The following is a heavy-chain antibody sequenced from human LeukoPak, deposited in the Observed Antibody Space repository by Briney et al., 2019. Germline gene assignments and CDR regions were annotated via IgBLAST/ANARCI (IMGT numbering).Heavy chain of an antibody. CDR2: IYSGGST. V-gene: IGHV3-53*01. Sequence: GGSLRLSCAASGFTISSNYMSWVRQAPGKGLEWVAVIYSGGSTYYKASVKGRFTISIDTSKNTLSLQMNSLSAEDTAVYYCARVLRASIDYWGEGTLVTVS. CDR3: ARVLRASIDY. D-gene: IGHD1-26*01. J-gene: IGHJ4*02. CDR1: GFTISSNY.